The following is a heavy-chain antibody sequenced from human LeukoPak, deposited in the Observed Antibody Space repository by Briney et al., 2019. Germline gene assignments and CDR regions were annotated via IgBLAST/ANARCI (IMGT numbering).Heavy chain of an antibody. V-gene: IGHV3-11*01. Sequence: TGGSLRLSCAASGFIFRNYYMGWIRQTPVKELEWVSYISGSGSPTYYTESVKGRFTVSRDNAKNSLYMQMNSLRADDTAVYYCAREDGRYRGWVDYWGQGTLVTVSS. J-gene: IGHJ4*02. CDR3: AREDGRYRGWVDY. CDR1: GFIFRNYY. CDR2: ISGSGSPT. D-gene: IGHD5-18*01.